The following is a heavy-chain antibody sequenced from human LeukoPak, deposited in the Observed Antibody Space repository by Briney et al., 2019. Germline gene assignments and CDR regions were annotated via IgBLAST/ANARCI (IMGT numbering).Heavy chain of an antibody. CDR1: GFTFSTYA. V-gene: IGHV3-23*01. CDR2: FCGRGGSP. D-gene: IGHD6-25*01. CDR3: ARDLGYSGIAANY. J-gene: IGHJ4*02. Sequence: GGSLRLSCAASGFTFSTYAMGWVRQAPGKGLEWVSVFCGRGGSPYYADSVKGRFTISRDNSKNTLYLQMNKLRAEETAVYYCARDLGYSGIAANYWGQGTLVTVSS.